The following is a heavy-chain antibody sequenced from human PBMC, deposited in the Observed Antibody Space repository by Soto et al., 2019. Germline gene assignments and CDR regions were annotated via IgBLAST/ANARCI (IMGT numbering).Heavy chain of an antibody. CDR3: ARDSSYYGSGRGVLDY. V-gene: IGHV3-66*01. J-gene: IGHJ4*02. CDR1: GFTVSTNY. D-gene: IGHD3-10*01. Sequence: EVQLVESGGGLVRPGGSLRLSCAVSGFTVSTNYMSWVRQAPGKGLESVSIIYSDGSTYYADSVKGRFTTSRDRARNTLYLQMDNLRADDTAVYHCARDSSYYGSGRGVLDYWGPGAPVTVSS. CDR2: IYSDGST.